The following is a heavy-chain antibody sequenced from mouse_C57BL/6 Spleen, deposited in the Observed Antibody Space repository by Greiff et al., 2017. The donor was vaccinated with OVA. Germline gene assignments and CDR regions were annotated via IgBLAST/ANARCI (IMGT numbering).Heavy chain of an antibody. CDR3: ARDDYGSPFDY. J-gene: IGHJ2*01. Sequence: VQLKQPGAELVRPGSSVKLSCKASGYTFTSYWMHWVKQRPIQGLEWIGNIDPSDSETHYNQKFKDKATLTVDKSSSTAYMQLSSLTSEDSAVYYCARDDYGSPFDYWGQGTTLTVSS. D-gene: IGHD1-1*01. CDR2: IDPSDSET. CDR1: GYTFTSYW. V-gene: IGHV1-52*01.